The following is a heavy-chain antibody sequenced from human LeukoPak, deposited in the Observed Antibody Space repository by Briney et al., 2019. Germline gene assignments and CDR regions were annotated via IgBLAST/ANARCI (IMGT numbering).Heavy chain of an antibody. CDR1: DFAFSNYA. CDR3: AKDLDDFWSAISPLGYYYGMDV. CDR2: IYSGGST. J-gene: IGHJ6*02. Sequence: GGSLRLSCETSDFAFSNYAMSWVRQAPGRGLEWVSVIYSGGSTYYADSVKGRFTISRDNSKNTLYMQMNSVRAEDTAVYYCAKDLDDFWSAISPLGYYYGMDVWGQGTTVTVSS. D-gene: IGHD3-3*01. V-gene: IGHV3-53*05.